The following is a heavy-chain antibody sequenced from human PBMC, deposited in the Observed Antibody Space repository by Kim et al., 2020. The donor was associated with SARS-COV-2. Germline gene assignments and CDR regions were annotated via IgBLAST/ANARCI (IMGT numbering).Heavy chain of an antibody. CDR3: ARGNYFESVSLSDYYNGLDV. Sequence: GGSLRLSCVASGLTFDDSAMNWVRQAPGKGLEWVAVISYDGRNEDYADSVKVRFTISRDNSKSTVYVQMNSLRVEDTAVYFCARGNYFESVSLSDYYNGLDVWGQGTTVTVSS. CDR2: ISYDGRNE. CDR1: GLTFDDSA. V-gene: IGHV3-30-3*01. J-gene: IGHJ6*02. D-gene: IGHD3-10*01.